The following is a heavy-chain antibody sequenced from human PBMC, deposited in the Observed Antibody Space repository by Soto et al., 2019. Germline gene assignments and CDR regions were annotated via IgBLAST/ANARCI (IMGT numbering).Heavy chain of an antibody. CDR2: IYSSGGT. Sequence: PSETLSLTCTVSGGSISRYYWNWIRQPAGKGLEWIGRIYSSGGTNYNPSLKSRVTMSVDTSKKQFSLKLSSVTAADTAVYYCARGSAAGVDYGMDVWGQGTTVTVSS. D-gene: IGHD6-13*01. CDR3: ARGSAAGVDYGMDV. V-gene: IGHV4-4*07. J-gene: IGHJ6*02. CDR1: GGSISRYY.